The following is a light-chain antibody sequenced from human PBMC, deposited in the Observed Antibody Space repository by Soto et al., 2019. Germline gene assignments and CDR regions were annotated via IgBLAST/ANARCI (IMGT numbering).Light chain of an antibody. V-gene: IGLV1-51*01. J-gene: IGLJ1*01. CDR2: DSN. CDR1: SSNIGNDY. CDR3: AAWDDSLNGYV. Sequence: QSVLTQPPSMSAAPGQKVTISCSGSSSNIGNDYVSWYQHFPGTAPKLLIYDSNKRPSGIPDRFSGSKSGTSASLAISGLQSEDEADYYCAAWDDSLNGYVFGTGTKLTVL.